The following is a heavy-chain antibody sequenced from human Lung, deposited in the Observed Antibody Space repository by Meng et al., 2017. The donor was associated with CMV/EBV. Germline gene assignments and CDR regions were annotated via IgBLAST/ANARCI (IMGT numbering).Heavy chain of an antibody. J-gene: IGHJ5*02. Sequence: SGFSFSSYWMHTGREARGKGLVCVQRIKRDGSSTSYADTVKGRFTISRDNAKNTLYLQMTSLRAEDTAVYYCARESSSWYVGWFDHWGQGTLVTVSS. V-gene: IGHV3-74*01. CDR3: ARESSSWYVGWFDH. CDR1: GFSFSSYW. CDR2: IKRDGSST. D-gene: IGHD6-13*01.